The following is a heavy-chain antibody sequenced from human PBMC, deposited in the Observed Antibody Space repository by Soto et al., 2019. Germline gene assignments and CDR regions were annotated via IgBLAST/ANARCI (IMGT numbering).Heavy chain of an antibody. D-gene: IGHD3-16*02. CDR3: TTDIMITFGGVIVRFAY. CDR1: GFTFSNAW. J-gene: IGHJ4*02. V-gene: IGHV3-15*01. CDR2: IKSKTDGGTT. Sequence: GGSLRLSCAASGFTFSNAWMSWVRQAPGKGLEWVGRIKSKTDGGTTDYAAPVKGRFTISRDDSKNTLYLQMNSLKTEDTAVYYCTTDIMITFGGVIVRFAYWGQGTLVTVSS.